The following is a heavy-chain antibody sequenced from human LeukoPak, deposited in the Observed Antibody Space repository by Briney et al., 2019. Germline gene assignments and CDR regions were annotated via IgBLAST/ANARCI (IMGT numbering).Heavy chain of an antibody. CDR1: GFTFSSYA. Sequence: GGSLRLSCAASGFTFSSYAMHWVRQAPGKGLEWVAVISYDGSNKYYADSVKGRFTISRDNSKNTLHLQMNSLRAEDTAVYYCASGLYCDILTGYSYYFDYWGQGTLVTVSS. CDR3: ASGLYCDILTGYSYYFDY. J-gene: IGHJ4*02. CDR2: ISYDGSNK. V-gene: IGHV3-30*04. D-gene: IGHD3-9*01.